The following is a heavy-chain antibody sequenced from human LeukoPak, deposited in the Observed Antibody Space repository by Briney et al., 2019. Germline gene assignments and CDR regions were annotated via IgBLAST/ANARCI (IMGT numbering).Heavy chain of an antibody. CDR3: ARQGPGYCGGTSCYGVAY. V-gene: IGHV7-4-1*02. CDR1: GGTFSNYA. Sequence: ASVKVSFKASGGTFSNYAIGWVRQAPGQGLEWMGWINTNTGNPTYAQGFTGRFVFSLDTSVNTAYLQISSLKAEDTAVYYCARQGPGYCGGTSCYGVAYWGQGTLVTVSS. J-gene: IGHJ4*02. D-gene: IGHD2-2*01. CDR2: INTNTGNP.